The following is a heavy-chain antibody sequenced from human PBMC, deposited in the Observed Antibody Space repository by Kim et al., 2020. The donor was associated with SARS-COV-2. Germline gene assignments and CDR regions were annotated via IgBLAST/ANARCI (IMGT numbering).Heavy chain of an antibody. D-gene: IGHD2-15*01. CDR3: AKDFAVVAGNWFDP. CDR1: GFTFSSYG. V-gene: IGHV3-33*06. J-gene: IGHJ5*02. Sequence: GGSLRLSCAASGFTFSSYGMHWVRQAPGKGLEWVAVIWYDGSNKYYADSVKGRFTISRDNSKNTLYLQMNSLRAEDTAVYYCAKDFAVVAGNWFDPWGQGTLVTVSS. CDR2: IWYDGSNK.